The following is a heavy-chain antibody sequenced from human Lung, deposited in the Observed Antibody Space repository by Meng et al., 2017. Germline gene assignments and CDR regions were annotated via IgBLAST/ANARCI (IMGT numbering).Heavy chain of an antibody. CDR3: ARGPTTMAHDFDY. D-gene: IGHD4-11*01. CDR1: GGSFSDYS. Sequence: LQYVGMGLLTPSDTLPLTCVVPGGSFSDYSWSWLRQPPGKGLEWIGEINHSGSTNYNPSLESRATISVDTSQNNLSLKLSSVTAADSAVYYCARGPTTMAHDFDYWGQGTLVTVSS. J-gene: IGHJ4*02. CDR2: INHSGST. V-gene: IGHV4-34*01.